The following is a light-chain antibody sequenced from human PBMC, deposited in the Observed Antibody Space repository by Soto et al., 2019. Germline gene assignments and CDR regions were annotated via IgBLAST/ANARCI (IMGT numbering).Light chain of an antibody. CDR1: SSNIGAGYD. J-gene: IGLJ2*01. V-gene: IGLV1-40*01. Sequence: QYVLTQPPSVSGAPGQRVTISCTGSSSNIGAGYDVHWYQQLPGTAPKLLIYGNSNRPSGVPDRFSGPKSGTSASLAITGLQAEDESDYYCQSYDSSLSGSVVFGGGTKLTVL. CDR2: GNS. CDR3: QSYDSSLSGSVV.